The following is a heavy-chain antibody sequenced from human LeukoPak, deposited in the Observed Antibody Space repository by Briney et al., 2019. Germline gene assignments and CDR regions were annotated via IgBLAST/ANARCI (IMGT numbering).Heavy chain of an antibody. J-gene: IGHJ4*02. Sequence: SGTLSLTCAVSGGSISSSNWWSWVRQPPGKGLEWIGEIYHGGSTKYNPSLKSRVTISVDTSKNQFSLKLSSVTAADTAVYYCARGGYSHGLYYFDYWGQGTLVTVSS. CDR2: IYHGGST. D-gene: IGHD5-18*01. V-gene: IGHV4-4*02. CDR3: ARGGYSHGLYYFDY. CDR1: GGSISSSNW.